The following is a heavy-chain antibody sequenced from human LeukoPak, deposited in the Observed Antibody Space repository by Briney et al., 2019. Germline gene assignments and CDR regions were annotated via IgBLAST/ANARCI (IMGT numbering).Heavy chain of an antibody. CDR3: GRDTHLES. J-gene: IGHJ4*02. CDR1: GGSISSGGYY. V-gene: IGHV4-31*03. Sequence: PSETLSLTCTVSGGSISSGGYYWSWIRQHPGKGLEWIGYIYYSGSTYYNPSLKSRVTISVDTSKNQFSLRLRSVTAADTAVYYCGRDTHLESWGQGILVTVSS. CDR2: IYYSGST.